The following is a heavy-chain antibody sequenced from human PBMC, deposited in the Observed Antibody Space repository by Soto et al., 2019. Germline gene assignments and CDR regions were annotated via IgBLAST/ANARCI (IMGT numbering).Heavy chain of an antibody. V-gene: IGHV4-4*07. CDR3: ARDDYSGSYGGALDY. J-gene: IGHJ4*02. Sequence: QVQLQESGPGLVKPSETLSLTCTVSGGSISSYYWSWIRQPAGKGLEWIGRIYTSGSTNYNPSLKSRVTTSVDTSKNQFSLKLSSVTAADTAVYYCARDDYSGSYGGALDYWGQGTLVTVSS. CDR1: GGSISSYY. CDR2: IYTSGST. D-gene: IGHD1-26*01.